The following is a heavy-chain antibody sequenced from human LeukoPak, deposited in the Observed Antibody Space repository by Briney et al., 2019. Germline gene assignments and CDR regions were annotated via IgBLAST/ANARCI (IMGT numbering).Heavy chain of an antibody. J-gene: IGHJ4*02. CDR3: ARGGSDSSGWYRGNYFDY. V-gene: IGHV3-48*03. D-gene: IGHD6-19*01. Sequence: GGSLRLSCAASGFTFSSYAMSWVRQAPGKGLEWVSYISSSGSTIYYADSVKGRFTISRDNAKNSLYLQMNSLRAEDTAVYYCARGGSDSSGWYRGNYFDYWGQGTLVTVSS. CDR1: GFTFSSYA. CDR2: ISSSGSTI.